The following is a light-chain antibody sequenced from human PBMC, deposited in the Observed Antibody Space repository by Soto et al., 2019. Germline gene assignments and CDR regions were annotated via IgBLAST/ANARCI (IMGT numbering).Light chain of an antibody. Sequence: EIVMTQSPATLSVSPGERATLSCRASQSLSSNLAWHQQKPGQAPRRLIYGASTRATGIPARFSGSGSGTEFTLTISSLQSEDSAVYYCQQYHHWRTFGQGTKVEIK. CDR2: GAS. V-gene: IGKV3-15*01. CDR1: QSLSSN. CDR3: QQYHHWRT. J-gene: IGKJ1*01.